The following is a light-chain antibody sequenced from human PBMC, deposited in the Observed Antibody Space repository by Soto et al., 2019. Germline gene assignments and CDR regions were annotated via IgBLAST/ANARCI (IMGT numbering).Light chain of an antibody. CDR1: QSLVHSDGNTY. CDR3: MQGTHWTYS. J-gene: IGKJ2*01. V-gene: IGKV2-30*02. CDR2: MIS. Sequence: EVVLTQSPLSLPVTLGQLASISCRSSQSLVHSDGNTYLNWFQQRPGQSPRRLIYMISSRDSGVPARFSGSGSGTDFTLYISRVEPVDVGVYFCMQGTHWTYSFGQGTKLEIE.